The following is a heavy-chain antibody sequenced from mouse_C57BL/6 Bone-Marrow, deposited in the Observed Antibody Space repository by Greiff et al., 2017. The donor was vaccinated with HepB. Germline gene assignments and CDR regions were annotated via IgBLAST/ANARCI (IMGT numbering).Heavy chain of an antibody. J-gene: IGHJ3*01. V-gene: IGHV14-2*01. D-gene: IGHD2-3*01. CDR2: IDPEDGET. Sequence: EVQLVESGAELVKPGASVKLSCTASGFNIKDYYMHWVKQRTEQGLEWIGRIDPEDGETKYAPNFQGKATITADTSSNTAYLQLSSLTSEDTAVYYCASWDDGYQGGFAYWGQGTLVTVSA. CDR3: ASWDDGYQGGFAY. CDR1: GFNIKDYY.